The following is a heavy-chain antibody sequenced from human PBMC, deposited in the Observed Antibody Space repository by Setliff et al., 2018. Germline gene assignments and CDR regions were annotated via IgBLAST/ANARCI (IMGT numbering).Heavy chain of an antibody. CDR2: INNYSFKT. J-gene: IGHJ4*02. CDR1: GYTFTNYG. Sequence: GASVKVSCKTSGYTFTNYGITWVRQAPGQGLEWMGWINNYSFKTNYPQKFLGRVTVTTDTSTGTAYMELGSLTSDDTAIYYCARISFYVSSGYYYAPDYWGPGTLVTVS. V-gene: IGHV1-18*01. D-gene: IGHD3-22*01. CDR3: ARISFYVSSGYYYAPDY.